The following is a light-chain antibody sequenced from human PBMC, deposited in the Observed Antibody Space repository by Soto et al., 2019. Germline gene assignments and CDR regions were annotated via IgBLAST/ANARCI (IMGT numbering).Light chain of an antibody. CDR2: GAS. V-gene: IGKV3D-20*02. J-gene: IGKJ5*01. CDR3: QQRSNWPPIT. CDR1: QSVSSSY. Sequence: EIVLTKSRGTLSLSPGEIAALSFPALQSVSSSYLAWYQQKPGQAPRLLIYGASSRATGIPDRFSGSGSGTDFTLTISSLEPEDFAIYYCQQRSNWPPITFGQGTRLEI.